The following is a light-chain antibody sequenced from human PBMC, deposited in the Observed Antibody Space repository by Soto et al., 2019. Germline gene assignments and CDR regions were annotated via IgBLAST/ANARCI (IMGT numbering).Light chain of an antibody. J-gene: IGKJ1*01. CDR2: GAS. CDR3: QQYGRPWT. CDR1: QSVYSSL. Sequence: EIVLTQSPGTLSLSPGERATLSCRASQSVYSSLLAWYQHKPGQTPRLLIYGASSRATGIPDRFSGSGSGTDFTLTISRLEPEAFAVYYCQQYGRPWTFGQGTKVEVK. V-gene: IGKV3-20*01.